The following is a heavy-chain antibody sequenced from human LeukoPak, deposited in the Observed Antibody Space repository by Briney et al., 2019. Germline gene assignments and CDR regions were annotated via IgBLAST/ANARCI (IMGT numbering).Heavy chain of an antibody. CDR3: ARRDGYDFDY. Sequence: PGRSLRLSCAASGFTFSSYGMHWVRQAPGKGLEWVAVIWYDGTNNYYADSVKGRFTISRDNYKNTLYLQMNSLSAEDTAVYYCARRDGYDFDYWGQGTLVTVSS. CDR1: GFTFSSYG. V-gene: IGHV3-33*01. D-gene: IGHD5-24*01. J-gene: IGHJ4*02. CDR2: IWYDGTNN.